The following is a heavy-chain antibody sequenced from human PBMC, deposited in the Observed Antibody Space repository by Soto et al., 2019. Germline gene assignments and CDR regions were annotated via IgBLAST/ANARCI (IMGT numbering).Heavy chain of an antibody. Sequence: QVQLQESGPGLVKPSETLSLTCTVSGGSISSYYWSWIRQPPGKGLEWIGYIYYSGSTNYNPSLKSRVTISVDTSKNLFSLKLSSVIAADTAVYYCAREAGYCRSTSCFTYNYGMDVWGQGTTVTVSS. CDR1: GGSISSYY. D-gene: IGHD2-2*02. J-gene: IGHJ6*02. CDR2: IYYSGST. V-gene: IGHV4-59*01. CDR3: AREAGYCRSTSCFTYNYGMDV.